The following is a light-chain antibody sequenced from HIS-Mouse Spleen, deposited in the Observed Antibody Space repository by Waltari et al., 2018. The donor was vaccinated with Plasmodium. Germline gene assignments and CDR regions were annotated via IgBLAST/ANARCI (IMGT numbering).Light chain of an antibody. Sequence: AIQLTQSPSSLSASVGDRVTIPCRASQGISSALAWYQQKPGKAPKLLIYDASSLESGVPPRFGGSGSGTDFTLTISSLQPEDFATYYCQQFNSYPLTFGGGTKVEIK. CDR2: DAS. J-gene: IGKJ4*01. V-gene: IGKV1-13*02. CDR3: QQFNSYPLT. CDR1: QGISSA.